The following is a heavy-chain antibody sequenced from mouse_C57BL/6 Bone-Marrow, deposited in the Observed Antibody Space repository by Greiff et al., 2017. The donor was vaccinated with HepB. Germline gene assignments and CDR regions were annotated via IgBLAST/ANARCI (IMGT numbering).Heavy chain of an antibody. J-gene: IGHJ4*01. CDR1: GYTFTSYW. D-gene: IGHD1-1*01. Sequence: VQLQQPGAELVKPGASVKMSCKASGYTFTSYWITWVKQRPGQGLEWIGDIYPGSGSTNYNEKFKSKATLTVDTSSSTAYMQLSSLTSEDSAVYYCARYGNYYGSSYGAMDYWGQGTSVTVSS. CDR2: IYPGSGST. CDR3: ARYGNYYGSSYGAMDY. V-gene: IGHV1-55*01.